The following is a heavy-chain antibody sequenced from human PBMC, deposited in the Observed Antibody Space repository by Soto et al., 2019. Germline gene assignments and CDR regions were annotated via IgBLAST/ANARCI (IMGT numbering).Heavy chain of an antibody. CDR3: ARNLYNTGSFDH. V-gene: IGHV1-8*02. CDR2: MTPNSGDT. J-gene: IGHJ4*02. CDR1: GYTFTSYD. D-gene: IGHD1-20*01. Sequence: QVQLVQSGAEVKKPGASVKVSCKASGYTFTSYDINWVRQAPGQGLEWVGWMTPNSGDTGYAQTFQGRVNLTSDTSRSTAYRELSSLTSEDTAVYYCARNLYNTGSFDHWGQGTLVTVSS.